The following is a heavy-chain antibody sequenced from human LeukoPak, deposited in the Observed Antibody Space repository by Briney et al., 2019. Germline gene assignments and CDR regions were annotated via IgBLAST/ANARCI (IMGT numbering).Heavy chain of an antibody. CDR1: GYTFTNYG. D-gene: IGHD2-15*01. J-gene: IGHJ6*02. CDR2: IIPILGIA. V-gene: IGHV1-69*04. Sequence: SVKVSCKASGYTFTNYGISWVRQAPGQGLEWMGRIIPILGIANYAQKFQGRVTITADKSTSTAYMELSSLRSEDTAVYYCASPEKYCSGGSCYPRVVDYYHGMDVWGQGTTVTVSS. CDR3: ASPEKYCSGGSCYPRVVDYYHGMDV.